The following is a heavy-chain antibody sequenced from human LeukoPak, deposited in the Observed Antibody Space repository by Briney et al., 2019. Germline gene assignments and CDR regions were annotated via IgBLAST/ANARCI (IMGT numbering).Heavy chain of an antibody. J-gene: IGHJ3*02. CDR2: ISSSSSYI. D-gene: IGHD3-10*01. CDR3: ARDRYGSGTYAFDI. V-gene: IGHV3-21*01. CDR1: GFTFSSYS. Sequence: PGGSLRLSCAASGFTFSSYSMNWVRQAPGKGLEWVSSISSSSSYIYYADSVKGRFTISRDNAKNSLYLQMNSLRAEDTAVYYCARDRYGSGTYAFDIWGQGTMVTVSS.